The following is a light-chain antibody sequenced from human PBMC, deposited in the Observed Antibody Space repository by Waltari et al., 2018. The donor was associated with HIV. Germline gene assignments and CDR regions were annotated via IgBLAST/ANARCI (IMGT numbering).Light chain of an antibody. CDR2: TTS. J-gene: IGKJ2*01. Sequence: DIQMTQSPSSLSASVGDGVTITCRASQSISKYLNWYQHKPGKAPKLLLQTTSSLQRVVPSRFRGSGSGTDFTLTISNLQFEDFATYYCQQSYTSPHTFGQGTNLEI. CDR1: QSISKY. CDR3: QQSYTSPHT. V-gene: IGKV1-39*01.